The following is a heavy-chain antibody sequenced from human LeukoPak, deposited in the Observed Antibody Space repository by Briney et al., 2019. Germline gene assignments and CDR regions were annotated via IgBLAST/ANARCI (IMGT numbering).Heavy chain of an antibody. J-gene: IGHJ6*02. CDR2: INHSGST. D-gene: IGHD6-13*01. V-gene: IGHV4-34*01. Sequence: SETLSLTCAVYGGSFSGYYWSWIRQPPGKGLEWIGEINHSGSTNYNPSPKSRVTISVDTSKNQFSLKLSSVTAADTALYYCARGQLVLGGYYGMDVWGQGTTVTVSS. CDR3: ARGQLVLGGYYGMDV. CDR1: GGSFSGYY.